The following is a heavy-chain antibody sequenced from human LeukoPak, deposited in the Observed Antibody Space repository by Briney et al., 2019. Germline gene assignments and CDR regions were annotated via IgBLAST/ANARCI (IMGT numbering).Heavy chain of an antibody. CDR2: INHSGST. CDR1: GGSFSGYY. CDR3: ARGPPEYQLLWGEGYNWFDP. D-gene: IGHD2-2*01. V-gene: IGHV4-34*01. J-gene: IGHJ5*02. Sequence: SETLSLTCAVYGGSFSGYYWSWIRQPPGKGLEWIGEINHSGSTNYNPSLKSRVTISVDTSKNQFSLKLSSVTAADTAVYYCARGPPEYQLLWGEGYNWFDPWGQGTLVTVSS.